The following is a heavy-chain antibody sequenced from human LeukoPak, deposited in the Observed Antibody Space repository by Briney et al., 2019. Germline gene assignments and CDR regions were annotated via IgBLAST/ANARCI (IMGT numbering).Heavy chain of an antibody. CDR2: ISGSGGGT. CDR1: GFTFSSYA. J-gene: IGHJ4*02. V-gene: IGHV3-23*01. Sequence: GGSLRLSCAASGFTFSSYAMSWVRQAPGRGLEWVSAISGSGGGTYYADSVKGRFTISRDNSKNTLYLQMNSLRAEDTAVYYCARAEYYYDSSGYPQRWGQGTLVTVSS. CDR3: ARAEYYYDSSGYPQR. D-gene: IGHD3-22*01.